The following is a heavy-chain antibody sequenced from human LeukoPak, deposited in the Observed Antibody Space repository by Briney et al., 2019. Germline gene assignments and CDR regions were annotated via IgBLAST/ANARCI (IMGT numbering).Heavy chain of an antibody. D-gene: IGHD3-9*01. V-gene: IGHV3-23*01. CDR2: ISGSGGST. J-gene: IGHJ5*02. Sequence: PGGSLRLSCAASGFTFSSYAMSWVRQAPGKGLEWVSAISGSGGSTYYADSVKGRSTISRDNSKNTLYLQMNSLRAEDTAVYYCAKAGRYPNWFDPWGQGTLVTVSS. CDR3: AKAGRYPNWFDP. CDR1: GFTFSSYA.